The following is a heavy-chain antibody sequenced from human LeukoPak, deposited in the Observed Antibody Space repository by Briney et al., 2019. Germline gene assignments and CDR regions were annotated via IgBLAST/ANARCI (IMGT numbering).Heavy chain of an antibody. J-gene: IGHJ4*02. Sequence: PGRSLRLSCAASGFTFSSYAIRWVRQAPGKGLEWVSTISGSGGTTHDADSVKGRFTISRDNSKNTLYLQMNSLRAEDTAVYYCAKRYSSGWSLDYFDYWGQGTLVTVSS. CDR3: AKRYSSGWSLDYFDY. V-gene: IGHV3-23*01. D-gene: IGHD6-19*01. CDR1: GFTFSSYA. CDR2: ISGSGGTT.